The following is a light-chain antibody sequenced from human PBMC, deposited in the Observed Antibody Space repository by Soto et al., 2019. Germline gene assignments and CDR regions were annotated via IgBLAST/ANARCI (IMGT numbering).Light chain of an antibody. J-gene: IGKJ3*01. CDR1: QGISNY. Sequence: DIQMTQSPSSLSASVGDRVTITCRASQGISNYLAWYQQKPGKVPKLLIYAASTLQSGVPSRFSGSGSGADLTLTISSLQPEDVATYYCQKYNYAPQFTFGRGTKVDIK. CDR2: AAS. V-gene: IGKV1-27*01. CDR3: QKYNYAPQFT.